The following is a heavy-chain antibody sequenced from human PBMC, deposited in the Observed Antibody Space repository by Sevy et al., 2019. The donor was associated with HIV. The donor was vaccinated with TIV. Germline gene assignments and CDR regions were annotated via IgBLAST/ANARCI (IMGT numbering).Heavy chain of an antibody. Sequence: GGSLRLSCAASGFTFSSYAMSWVRQAPGKGLEWVSAISGSGGSTYYADSVKDRFTISRDNSKNTLYLQMNSLRAEDTAVYYCATWIPDNYYYYYMDVWGKGTTVTVSS. D-gene: IGHD5-12*01. CDR3: ATWIPDNYYYYYMDV. J-gene: IGHJ6*03. CDR1: GFTFSSYA. V-gene: IGHV3-23*01. CDR2: ISGSGGST.